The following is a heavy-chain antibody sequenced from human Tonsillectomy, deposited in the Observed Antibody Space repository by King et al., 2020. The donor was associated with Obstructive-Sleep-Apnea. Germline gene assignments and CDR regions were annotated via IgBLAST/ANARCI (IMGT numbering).Heavy chain of an antibody. CDR1: GFTFSSYA. CDR2: TSNAGSNK. V-gene: IGHV3-30*04. J-gene: IGHJ6*02. CDR3: ARGVWVRGSYYYYGMDV. D-gene: IGHD3-10*01. Sequence: VQLVESGGGVVQPGRSLRLSCAASGFTFSSYAMHWVRQAPGKGLEWVAVTSNAGSNKYYADSVKGRFTISRDNPKNTLFLQMNSLRAEDTAVYYCARGVWVRGSYYYYGMDVWGQGTTVTVSS.